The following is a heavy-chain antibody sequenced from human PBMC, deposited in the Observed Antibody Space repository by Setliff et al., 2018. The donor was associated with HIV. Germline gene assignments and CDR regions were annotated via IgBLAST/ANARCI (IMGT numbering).Heavy chain of an antibody. CDR1: AGSFSDYY. CDR3: AGGPGTTSIDY. CDR2: INDSGST. D-gene: IGHD1-26*01. Sequence: SETLSLTCAVYAGSFSDYYWSWIRQPPGKGLEWIGEINDSGSTNYNPSLRSRVTISVDASRNQFSLELISVTAAVTAVYYCAGGPGTTSIDYWAQGTLVTVSS. J-gene: IGHJ4*02. V-gene: IGHV4-34*01.